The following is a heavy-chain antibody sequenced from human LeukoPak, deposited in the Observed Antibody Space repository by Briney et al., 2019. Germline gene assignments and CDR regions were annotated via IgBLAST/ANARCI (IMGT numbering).Heavy chain of an antibody. V-gene: IGHV4-61*01. J-gene: IGHJ6*02. D-gene: IGHD6-13*01. CDR1: GGSFSSGSYY. CDR2: IYYSGST. CDR3: ARVGENSSSWPPRYGMDV. Sequence: PSQTLSLTCAVSGGSFSSGSYYWSWIRQPPGKGLEWIGYIYYSGSTNYNPSLKSRVTISVDTSKNQFSLKLSSVTAADTAVYYCARVGENSSSWPPRYGMDVWGQGTTVTVSS.